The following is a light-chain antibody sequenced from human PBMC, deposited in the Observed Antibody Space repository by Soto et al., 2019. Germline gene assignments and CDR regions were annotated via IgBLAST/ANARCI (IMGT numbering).Light chain of an antibody. CDR3: SSYAGSNSYV. CDR2: EVT. CDR1: SSDVGTYNY. J-gene: IGLJ1*01. V-gene: IGLV2-8*01. Sequence: QSALTQPPSASGSPGQSVTISCTGTSSDVGTYNYVSWYQHHPGKGPKLMIYEVTTWPSGVPDRFSGSKSGNTASLTVTGLQAEDEGDYYCSSYAGSNSYVFGTGTKVTVL.